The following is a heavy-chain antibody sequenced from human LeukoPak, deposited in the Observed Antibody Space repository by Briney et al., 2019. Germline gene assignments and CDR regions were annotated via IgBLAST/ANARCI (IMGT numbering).Heavy chain of an antibody. V-gene: IGHV3-7*01. CDR3: ARALSHWLDY. Sequence: PGGSLRLSCVVPGFNFSNYWMNWVRQAPGKGLEWVANIKHDGSEKYYVDSVQGRFSISRDNAKKSLYLQMNSLRAEDRAVYYCARALSHWLDYWGQATLVTVYS. J-gene: IGHJ4*02. CDR2: IKHDGSEK. CDR1: GFNFSNYW. D-gene: IGHD3-9*01.